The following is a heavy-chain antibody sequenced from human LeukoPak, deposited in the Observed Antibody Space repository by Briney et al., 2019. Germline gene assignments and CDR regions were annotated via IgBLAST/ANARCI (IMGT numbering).Heavy chain of an antibody. D-gene: IGHD5-18*01. CDR3: ARAGYSYGRRYYGMDV. V-gene: IGHV4-34*01. CDR2: INHSGST. Sequence: SETLSLTCAVYGGSFSGYYWSWIRQPPGKGLEWIGEINHSGSTNYNPSLKSRVTISVDTSKNKISLKLSSVTAADTAVYYCARAGYSYGRRYYGMDVWGQGTTVTVSS. J-gene: IGHJ6*02. CDR1: GGSFSGYY.